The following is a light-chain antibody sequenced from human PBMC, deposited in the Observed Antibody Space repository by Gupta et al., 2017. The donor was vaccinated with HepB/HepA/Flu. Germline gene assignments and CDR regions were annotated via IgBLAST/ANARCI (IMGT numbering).Light chain of an antibody. CDR3: EQYTYRPPWT. J-gene: IGKJ1*01. CDR2: DAS. CDR1: QSVSSK. V-gene: IGKV3-15*01. Sequence: EIVMTQSPATLSVSPGERATLSCRASQSVSSKLAWYQQKPGQAPRLLIYDASIRATGIPARFSGSGSGTEFTLTISGLQSEDFAVDYCEQYTYRPPWTFGQGTRVEIK.